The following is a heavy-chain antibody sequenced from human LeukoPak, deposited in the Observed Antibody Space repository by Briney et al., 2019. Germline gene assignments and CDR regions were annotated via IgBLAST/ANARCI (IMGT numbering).Heavy chain of an antibody. D-gene: IGHD3-9*01. J-gene: IGHJ6*02. CDR1: GGTFSSYA. CDR3: ARGDILTGYLYGMDV. CDR2: IIPIFGTA. V-gene: IGHV1-69*06. Sequence: SVKVSCKASGGTFSSYAISWVRQAPGQGLEWLGGIIPIFGTANYAQKLQGRVTMTSDTSTSTAYMELRSLRSDDTAVYYCARGDILTGYLYGMDVWGQGTTVTVSS.